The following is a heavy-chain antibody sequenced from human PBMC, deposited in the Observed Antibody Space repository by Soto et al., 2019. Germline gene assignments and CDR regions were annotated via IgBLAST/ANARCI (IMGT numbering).Heavy chain of an antibody. J-gene: IGHJ6*02. CDR1: GIPVSSNY. Sequence: EVQLVESGGGLVQPGGSLRLSCVASGIPVSSNYMTWVRQAPGKGLEWVSVLHSGGDTYYANSVKGRFTISRHDSTNTVFLQINSLTAEDTAVYYCARDGPYYSASRMDVWGQGPTVTVSS. CDR3: ARDGPYYSASRMDV. V-gene: IGHV3-53*04. D-gene: IGHD3-10*01. CDR2: LHSGGDT.